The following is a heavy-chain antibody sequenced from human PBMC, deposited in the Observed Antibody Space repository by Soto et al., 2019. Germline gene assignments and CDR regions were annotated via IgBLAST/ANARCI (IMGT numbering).Heavy chain of an antibody. CDR3: ARVGGINWFDP. CDR2: IYYSGST. CDR1: GGSISSGGYY. Sequence: QVQLQESGPGLVKPSQTLSLTCTVSGGSISSGGYYWSWIRQHPGKGLEWIGYIYYSGSTYYNPSLNTRVTRSVDTSKNQFSPKLSSVTAADTAVYYCARVGGINWFDPWGQGTLVTVSS. J-gene: IGHJ5*02. D-gene: IGHD1-20*01. V-gene: IGHV4-31*03.